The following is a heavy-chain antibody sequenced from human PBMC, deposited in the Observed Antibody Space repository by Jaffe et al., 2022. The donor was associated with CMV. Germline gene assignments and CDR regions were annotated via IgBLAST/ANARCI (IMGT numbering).Heavy chain of an antibody. CDR3: ARHVEEHEENWFDP. CDR1: GGSISSSSYY. V-gene: IGHV4-39*01. Sequence: QLQLQESGPGLVKPSETLSLTCTVSGGSISSSSYYWGWIRQPPGKGLEWIGSIYYSGSTYYNPSLKSRVTISVDTSKNQFSLKLSSVTAADTAVYYCARHVEEHEENWFDPWGQGTLVTVSS. D-gene: IGHD1-1*01. CDR2: IYYSGST. J-gene: IGHJ5*02.